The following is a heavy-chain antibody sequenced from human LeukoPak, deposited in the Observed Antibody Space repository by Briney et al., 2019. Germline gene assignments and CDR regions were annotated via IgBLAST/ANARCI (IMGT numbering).Heavy chain of an antibody. D-gene: IGHD5-18*01. V-gene: IGHV3-74*01. CDR2: INSDGNST. Sequence: GGSLRLSCAASGFIFRTYWMHWVRQAPGKGLVWVSRINSDGNSTNYADSVKGRFTISRDNAKNTLYLQLNSLRAEDTAVYYCARVKYNYGYGRVFDYWGQGTLVTVSS. J-gene: IGHJ4*02. CDR1: GFIFRTYW. CDR3: ARVKYNYGYGRVFDY.